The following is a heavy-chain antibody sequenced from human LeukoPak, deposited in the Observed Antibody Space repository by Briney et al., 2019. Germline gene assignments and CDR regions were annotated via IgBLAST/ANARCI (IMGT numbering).Heavy chain of an antibody. V-gene: IGHV4-4*02. CDR3: AREGGPYRPLDY. CDR1: GGSISDTNW. J-gene: IGHJ4*02. CDR2: VNLQGST. Sequence: SGTLSLTCGVSGGSISDTNWWTWSRQPPGKGLEWIGEVNLQGSTNYNPSLKSRVAISVDKSENHISLKLTSVTAADTAVYYCAREGGPYRPLDYSGQGTLVTVAS.